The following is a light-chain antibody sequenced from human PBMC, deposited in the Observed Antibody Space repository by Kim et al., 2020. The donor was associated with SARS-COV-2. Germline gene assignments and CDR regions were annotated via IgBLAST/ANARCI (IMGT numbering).Light chain of an antibody. J-gene: IGLJ2*01. CDR1: SSDVGGYNY. V-gene: IGLV2-14*03. CDR3: SSYTSSSTLAV. CDR2: DVS. Sequence: SITISCTETSSDVGGYNYVSWYQQHPGKAPKLMIYDVSNRPSGVSNRFSGSKSGNTASLTISGLQAEDEADYSCSSYTSSSTLAVFGGGTQLTVL.